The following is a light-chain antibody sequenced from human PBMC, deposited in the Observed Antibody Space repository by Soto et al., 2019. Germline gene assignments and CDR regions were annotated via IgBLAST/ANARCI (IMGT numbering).Light chain of an antibody. CDR1: SRDVGSYSL. J-gene: IGLJ3*02. Sequence: QSALTQTASVSGSPGQSITISCTGTSRDVGSYSLVSWYQQHPGKAPRLMIYGVTQRPSGVSNRFSGSKSGNTAYLTISGLQAEDEADYYCCSYGGSFTLVFGGGTKLTVL. V-gene: IGLV2-23*02. CDR2: GVT. CDR3: CSYGGSFTLV.